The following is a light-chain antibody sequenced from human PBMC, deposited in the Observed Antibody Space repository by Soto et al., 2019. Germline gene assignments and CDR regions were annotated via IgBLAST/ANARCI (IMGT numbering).Light chain of an antibody. CDR1: SSDVGGYNY. Sequence: QSALTQPASVSGSPGQSITISCTGTSSDVGGYNYVSWYQQHPGKAPKLMIYEVSNRPSGVSNRFSGSKSGNTASLTISGLQAADEADYYCSSYTSSSTFYVFGTGTKVTVL. J-gene: IGLJ1*01. V-gene: IGLV2-14*01. CDR2: EVS. CDR3: SSYTSSSTFYV.